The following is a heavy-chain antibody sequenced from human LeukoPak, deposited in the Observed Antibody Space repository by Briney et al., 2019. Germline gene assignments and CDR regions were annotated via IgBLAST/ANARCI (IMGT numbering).Heavy chain of an antibody. Sequence: GGSLRLSCAASGFTLSNYWMHWVRQAPGKGLVWVSRINSDARSTSYADSVKGRFTISRDNAKNSLYLQMNSLRAEDTAVYYCARVGVVVTADDAFHIWGQGTMVTVSS. D-gene: IGHD2-21*02. V-gene: IGHV3-74*01. CDR2: INSDARST. J-gene: IGHJ3*02. CDR3: ARVGVVVTADDAFHI. CDR1: GFTLSNYW.